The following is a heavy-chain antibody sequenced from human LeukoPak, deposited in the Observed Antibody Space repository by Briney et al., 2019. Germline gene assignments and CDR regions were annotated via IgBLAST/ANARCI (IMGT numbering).Heavy chain of an antibody. CDR2: IYFSGST. CDR3: ASLTYGELLGGWFDP. D-gene: IGHD4-17*01. Sequence: SETLSLTCTVSGGSIRNSNYYWGWIRQPPGKGLEWIGSIYFSGSTYYTPSFKSRVTISVDTSKNQFSLNLSSVTAADTAMYYCASLTYGELLGGWFDPWGQGTLVTVSS. V-gene: IGHV4-39*01. CDR1: GGSIRNSNYY. J-gene: IGHJ5*02.